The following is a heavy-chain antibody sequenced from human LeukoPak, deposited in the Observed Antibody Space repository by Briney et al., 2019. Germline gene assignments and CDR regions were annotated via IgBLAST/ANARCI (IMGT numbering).Heavy chain of an antibody. Sequence: SETLSLTCAVYGGSFSGYYWSWLRQPPGKGLEWIGEINHSGSTNYNPSLKSRVAISVDTSKNQFSLKLSSVTAADTAVYYCAREPNSSHQGGNDYWGQGTLVTVSS. V-gene: IGHV4-34*01. CDR1: GGSFSGYY. CDR2: INHSGST. D-gene: IGHD2-15*01. J-gene: IGHJ4*02. CDR3: AREPNSSHQGGNDY.